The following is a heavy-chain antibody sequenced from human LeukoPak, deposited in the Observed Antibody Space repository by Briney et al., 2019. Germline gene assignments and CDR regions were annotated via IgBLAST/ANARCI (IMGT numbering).Heavy chain of an antibody. CDR3: TKESYGFFVGHFDP. J-gene: IGHJ5*02. Sequence: PGGSLRLSCTASGFTFSSYAMSWVRQAPGKGLEWVSAISGSGGSAYYADSVKGRVTISRDNSRNTLYLQMNSQRAEDTAVYYCTKESYGFFVGHFDPWGQGTLVTVSS. D-gene: IGHD3-3*01. CDR1: GFTFSSYA. V-gene: IGHV3-23*01. CDR2: ISGSGGSA.